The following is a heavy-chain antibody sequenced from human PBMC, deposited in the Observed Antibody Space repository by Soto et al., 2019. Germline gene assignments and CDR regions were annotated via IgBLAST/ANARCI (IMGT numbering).Heavy chain of an antibody. D-gene: IGHD3-3*01. V-gene: IGHV1-8*01. CDR2: MNPNSGNT. CDR1: GYTFTSYD. J-gene: IGHJ5*02. Sequence: QVQLVQSGAEVKKPGASVKVSCKASGYTFTSYDINWVRQATGQGLEWTGWMNPNSGNTGYAQKFQGRVTMTRNTSISTAYMELSSLRSEDTAVYYCARGYAYYDFWSGYSRGNWFDPWGQGTLVTVSS. CDR3: ARGYAYYDFWSGYSRGNWFDP.